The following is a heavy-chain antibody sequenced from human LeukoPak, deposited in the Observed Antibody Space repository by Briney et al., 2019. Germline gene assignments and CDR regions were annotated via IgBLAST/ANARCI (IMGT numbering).Heavy chain of an antibody. CDR1: GFTLSSYE. CDR2: INSDGSRT. CDR3: ARELPREVALDY. D-gene: IGHD1-26*01. J-gene: IGHJ4*02. Sequence: GGSLRLSCAASGFTLSSYEMHWVRQVPGKGLVWVSRINSDGSRTGYADSVKGRFTISRDNAKNTLYLQMNSLRAEDTAIYYCARELPREVALDYWGQGTLVTVSS. V-gene: IGHV3-74*01.